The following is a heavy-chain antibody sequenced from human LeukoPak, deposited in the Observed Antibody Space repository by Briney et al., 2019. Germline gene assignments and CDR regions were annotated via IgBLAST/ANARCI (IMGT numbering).Heavy chain of an antibody. CDR1: GGSINNYF. V-gene: IGHV4-59*01. CDR3: ARDSTPGVGATSDAFDI. D-gene: IGHD1-26*01. CDR2: IYYSDST. J-gene: IGHJ3*02. Sequence: PSETLSLTCTVSGGSINNYFWSWIRQPPGKGLECIAYIYYSDSTNYNPSLKSRVTVSVDTSKNQFSLKLSSVTAADTAVYYCARDSTPGVGATSDAFDIWGQGTMVTVSS.